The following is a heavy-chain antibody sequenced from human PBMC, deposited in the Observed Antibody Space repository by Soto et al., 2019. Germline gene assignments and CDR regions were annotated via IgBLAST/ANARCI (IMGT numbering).Heavy chain of an antibody. Sequence: VGSLRLSCVDSGFTFSGYAMHWVRQAPGKGLEWVAVISYDGSNKFHADSVKGRFTISRDNSKKTLYLQMNSLGAEDTAVYYCARDWLSPPAYGMDVWGQGTTVTVSS. CDR2: ISYDGSNK. CDR1: GFTFSGYA. D-gene: IGHD3-9*01. J-gene: IGHJ6*02. V-gene: IGHV3-30*01. CDR3: ARDWLSPPAYGMDV.